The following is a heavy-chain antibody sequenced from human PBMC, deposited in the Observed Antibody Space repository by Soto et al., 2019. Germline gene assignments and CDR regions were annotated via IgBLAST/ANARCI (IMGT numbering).Heavy chain of an antibody. V-gene: IGHV3-30-3*01. CDR2: ISYDGSNK. J-gene: IGHJ5*02. CDR3: ARDRAVAARPGRFDP. D-gene: IGHD6-6*01. CDR1: VFTFSSYA. Sequence: GGSLRLSCAASVFTFSSYAMHWVRQAPGKGLEWVAVISYDGSNKYYADSVKGRFTISRDNSKNTLYLQMNSLRAEDTAVYYCARDRAVAARPGRFDPWGQGTLVTVSS.